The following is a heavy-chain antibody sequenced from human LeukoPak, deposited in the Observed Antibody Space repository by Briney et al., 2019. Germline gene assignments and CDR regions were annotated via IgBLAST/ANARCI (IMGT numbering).Heavy chain of an antibody. V-gene: IGHV5-51*01. D-gene: IGHD1-26*01. CDR2: FYPGDSDA. CDR1: GYSFNSYW. J-gene: IGHJ4*02. CDR3: ARRRDLYSGSYYPFDY. Sequence: GESLKISCQGFGYSFNSYWIGWVRQMPGKGLKWMGIFYPGDSDARYSPSFQGQVTISADKSISTAYLQWSSLKASDTAMYYCARRRDLYSGSYYPFDYWGQGTLVTVSS.